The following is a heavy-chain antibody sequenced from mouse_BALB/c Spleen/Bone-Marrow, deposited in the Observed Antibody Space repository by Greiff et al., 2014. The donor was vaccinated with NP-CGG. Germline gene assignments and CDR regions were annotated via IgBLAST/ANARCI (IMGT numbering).Heavy chain of an antibody. Sequence: VQVVESGPGLVAPSQSLSITCTVSGFSLTSYGVHWVRQPPGKGLEWLGVIWAGESTNYNSALMSRLIISKDNSKTQVFLKMNILQTDDTAMYYCARAYLWYFDVWGAGTTVTVSS. CDR3: ARAYLWYFDV. CDR2: IWAGEST. CDR1: GFSLTSYG. D-gene: IGHD6-5*01. V-gene: IGHV2-9*02. J-gene: IGHJ1*01.